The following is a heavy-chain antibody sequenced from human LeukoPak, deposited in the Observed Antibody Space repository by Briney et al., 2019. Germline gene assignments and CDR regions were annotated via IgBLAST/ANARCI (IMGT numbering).Heavy chain of an antibody. D-gene: IGHD1-26*01. Sequence: GASVKVSCKASGYTFTSYDINWVRQATGQGLEWMGWMNPNSGNTGYAQKFQGRVTMTRNTSISTAYMELSSLRSEDTAVYYCAREGIEGAITDYYYGMDVWGQGTTVTASS. CDR3: AREGIEGAITDYYYGMDV. J-gene: IGHJ6*02. CDR2: MNPNSGNT. V-gene: IGHV1-8*01. CDR1: GYTFTSYD.